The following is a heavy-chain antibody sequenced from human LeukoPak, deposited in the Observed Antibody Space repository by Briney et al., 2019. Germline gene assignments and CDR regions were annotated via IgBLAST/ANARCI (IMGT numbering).Heavy chain of an antibody. J-gene: IGHJ4*02. CDR2: TSSDLNVK. CDR1: GFTFRNYV. V-gene: IGHV3-30-3*01. CDR3: AREGYYGSGSPPSLYFDY. D-gene: IGHD3-10*01. Sequence: GGSLRLSCAASGFTFRNYVIHWVRQAPGKGLEWVAVTSSDLNVKLYADSVKGRFTMSRDNSRSTLYLQMNSLRPEDTAIYYCAREGYYGSGSPPSLYFDYWGQGTLVTISS.